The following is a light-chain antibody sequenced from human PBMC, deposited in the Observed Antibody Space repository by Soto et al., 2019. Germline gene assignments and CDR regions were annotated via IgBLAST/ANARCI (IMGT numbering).Light chain of an antibody. CDR2: LGS. CDR1: QSLLHNTGFNS. Sequence: DIGMPQSPLSLPVTPGAPASISCRSSQSLLHNTGFNSLAWYLKKPGQSPQLLIYLGSNRASVVPDRFSGSGSGPDFTLKISRVEAADVRVDYCMQALQTSLSFGGGTKVEIK. CDR3: MQALQTSLS. J-gene: IGKJ4*01. V-gene: IGKV2-28*01.